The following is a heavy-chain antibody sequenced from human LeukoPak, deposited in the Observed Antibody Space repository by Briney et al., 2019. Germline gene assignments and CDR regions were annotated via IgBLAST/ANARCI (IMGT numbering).Heavy chain of an antibody. CDR2: VVHSGTT. CDR3: AAAYGDYEFDY. CDR1: GYSINSGYY. Sequence: SETLSLTCTVSGYSINSGYYWGWIRQPPGKGLEWIGSVVHSGTTYSGTTYYNPSLKSRVTISVDTSKNQFSLKLSSVTAADTAVYYCAAAYGDYEFDYWGQGTLVTVSS. V-gene: IGHV4-38-2*02. J-gene: IGHJ4*02. D-gene: IGHD4-17*01.